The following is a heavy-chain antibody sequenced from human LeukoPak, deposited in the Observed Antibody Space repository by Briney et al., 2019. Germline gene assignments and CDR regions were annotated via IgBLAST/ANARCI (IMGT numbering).Heavy chain of an antibody. D-gene: IGHD6-19*01. CDR3: ARVPLRQWLVHPKFDP. CDR1: GYTFTGYY. J-gene: IGHJ5*02. CDR2: INPNSGGT. Sequence: ASVKVSCKASGYTFTGYYMHWVQQAPGQGLEWMGWINPNSGGTNYAQKFQGRVTMTRDTSISTAYMELSRLRSDDTAVYYCARVPLRQWLVHPKFDPWGQGTLVTVSS. V-gene: IGHV1-2*02.